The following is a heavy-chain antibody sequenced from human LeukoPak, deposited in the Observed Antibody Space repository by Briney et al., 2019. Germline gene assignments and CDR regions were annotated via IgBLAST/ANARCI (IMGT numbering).Heavy chain of an antibody. CDR1: GYTFTSYH. D-gene: IGHD4-17*01. J-gene: IGHJ5*02. CDR2: IHPSGGST. Sequence: ASVKVSCKASGYTFTSYHMHWVRQAPGQGLEWMGIIHPSGGSTTSAQKFQGRVTMTRDTSTSTVYMELSSLRSEDTAVYYCARDYGDNNWFDHWGQGTLVTVSS. V-gene: IGHV1-46*01. CDR3: ARDYGDNNWFDH.